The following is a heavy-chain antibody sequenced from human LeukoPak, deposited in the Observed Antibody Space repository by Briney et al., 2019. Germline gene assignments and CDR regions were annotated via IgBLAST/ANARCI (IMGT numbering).Heavy chain of an antibody. CDR1: GFTFSSDA. CDR2: ISGSGGST. CDR3: ARGEYNWNDLHL. Sequence: PGGSLRLSCAASGFTFSSDAMSWVRQAPGKGLEWVSAISGSGGSTYYADSVKGRFTISRDNSKNTLYLQMNSLRAEDTAVYYCARGEYNWNDLHLWGQGTLVTVSS. D-gene: IGHD1-20*01. J-gene: IGHJ5*02. V-gene: IGHV3-23*01.